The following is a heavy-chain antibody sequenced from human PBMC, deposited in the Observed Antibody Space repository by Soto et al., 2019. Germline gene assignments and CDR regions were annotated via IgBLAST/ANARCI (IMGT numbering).Heavy chain of an antibody. CDR2: LIPILGIA. D-gene: IGHD1-1*01. J-gene: IGHJ4*02. V-gene: IGHV1-69*02. Sequence: GASVKVSCKASGGTFSSYTINWVRQAPGQGLEWMGRLIPILGIANYAQKFQGRVSITADKSTNTAYMELSSLRSEDTAVYYCARGTTDRPSFDYWGQGTLVTVSS. CDR1: GGTFSSYT. CDR3: ARGTTDRPSFDY.